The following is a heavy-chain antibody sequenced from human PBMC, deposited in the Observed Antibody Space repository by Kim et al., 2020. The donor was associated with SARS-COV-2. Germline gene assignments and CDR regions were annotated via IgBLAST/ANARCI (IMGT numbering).Heavy chain of an antibody. CDR1: GGSISSGGYY. Sequence: SETLSLTCTVSGGSISSGGYYWSWIRQHPGKGLEWIGYIYYSGSTYYNPSLKSRVTISVDTSKNQFSLKLSSVTAADTAVYYCAGSCYACYYYYGMDVWGQGTTVTVSS. CDR3: AGSCYACYYYYGMDV. CDR2: IYYSGST. D-gene: IGHD2-2*01. J-gene: IGHJ6*02. V-gene: IGHV4-31*03.